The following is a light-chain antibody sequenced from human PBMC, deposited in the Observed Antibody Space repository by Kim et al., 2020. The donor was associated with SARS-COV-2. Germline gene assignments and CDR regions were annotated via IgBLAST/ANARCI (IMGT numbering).Light chain of an antibody. CDR2: DAS. CDR3: QEYNSFFRYT. Sequence: ASVGDRVTIFWWASQSVRDSLALYQQKPGKGPKLLIYDASRLQSGVSSRFSGSGSGTDFTLTISSLHPDDVATYYGQEYNSFFRYTFGQGTKLEI. CDR1: QSVRDS. V-gene: IGKV1-5*02. J-gene: IGKJ2*01.